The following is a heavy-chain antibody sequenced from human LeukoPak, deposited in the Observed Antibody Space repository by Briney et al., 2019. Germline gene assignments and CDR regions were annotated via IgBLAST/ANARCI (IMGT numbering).Heavy chain of an antibody. V-gene: IGHV4-39*01. D-gene: IGHD4-17*01. CDR1: GGSISRSTYY. CDR2: IYYSGST. J-gene: IGHJ5*02. Sequence: PSETLSLTCTVSGGSISRSTYYWGWIRQPPGKGLEWIGSIYYSGSTNYNPSLKSRVTISVDTTKNQFSLRLSSVTAADTAVYYCAGYSLHGDYWFDPWGQGTLVAVSS. CDR3: AGYSLHGDYWFDP.